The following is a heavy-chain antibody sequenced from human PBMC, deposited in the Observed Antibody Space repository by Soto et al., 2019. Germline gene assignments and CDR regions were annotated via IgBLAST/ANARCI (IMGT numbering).Heavy chain of an antibody. V-gene: IGHV1-69*02. Sequence: QVQLVQSGAEVKKPGSSVKVSCKASGGTFSSYTISWVRQAPGQGLEWMGRIIPILGIANYAQKFQGRVTITADKSTNTAYMELSSLRSEDTAVYYCARAPGVAGPTRFDYWGQGTLVTVSS. CDR1: GGTFSSYT. D-gene: IGHD6-19*01. J-gene: IGHJ4*02. CDR3: ARAPGVAGPTRFDY. CDR2: IIPILGIA.